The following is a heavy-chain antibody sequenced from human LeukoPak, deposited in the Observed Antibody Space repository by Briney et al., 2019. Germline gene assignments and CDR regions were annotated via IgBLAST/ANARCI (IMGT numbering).Heavy chain of an antibody. V-gene: IGHV4-59*12. D-gene: IGHD3-22*01. CDR1: GGSISSYY. CDR3: ARGAYDSSGYPFDY. J-gene: IGHJ4*02. Sequence: SETLSLTCTVSGGSISSYYWSWIRQPPGKGLEWIGYIYYSGSTYYNPSLKSRVTISVDTSKNQFSLKLSSVTAADTAVYYCARGAYDSSGYPFDYWGQGTLVTVSS. CDR2: IYYSGST.